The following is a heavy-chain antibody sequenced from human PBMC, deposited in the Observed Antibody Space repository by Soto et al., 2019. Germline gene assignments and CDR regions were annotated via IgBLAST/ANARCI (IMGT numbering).Heavy chain of an antibody. J-gene: IGHJ4*02. V-gene: IGHV1-18*04. D-gene: IGHD3-22*01. CDR3: ARGSNGIDYYDSSGYYAQLDY. CDR1: GYTFTSYG. Sequence: GASVKVSCKASGYTFTSYGISWVRQAPGQGLEWMGWISAYNGNTNYAQKLQGRVTMTTDTSTSTAYMELRSLRSDDTAVYYCARGSNGIDYYDSSGYYAQLDYWGQGTRVTVSS. CDR2: ISAYNGNT.